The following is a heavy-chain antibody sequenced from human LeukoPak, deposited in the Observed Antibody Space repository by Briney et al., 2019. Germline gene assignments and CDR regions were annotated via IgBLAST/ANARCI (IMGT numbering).Heavy chain of an antibody. CDR2: ISSSSDYI. V-gene: IGHV3-21*01. J-gene: IGHJ4*02. Sequence: GGSLRLSCAASGFTFSSYNMNWVRQAPGKGLEWVSSISSSSDYIYYADSVKGRFTISRDNAKNSLYLQMNSLRAEDTAAYYCARDPKSYDFWSGYYCDYWGQGTLVTVSS. CDR1: GFTFSSYN. CDR3: ARDPKSYDFWSGYYCDY. D-gene: IGHD3-3*01.